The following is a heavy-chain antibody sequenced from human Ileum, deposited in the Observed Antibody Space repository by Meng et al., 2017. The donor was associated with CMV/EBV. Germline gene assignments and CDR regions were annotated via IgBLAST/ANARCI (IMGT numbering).Heavy chain of an antibody. V-gene: IGHV3-7*01. CDR2: MNRDGSDR. J-gene: IGHJ4*02. D-gene: IGHD6-25*01. CDR3: ARENPGLGS. CDR1: GFTLSNYW. Sequence: GESLKITCSVSGFTLSNYWMDWVRRAPGKGLEWVANMNRDGSDRNYVDSVKGRFTISRDSAKNSLYLDLNSLRAEDTAVYYCARENPGLGSWGQGALVTVAS.